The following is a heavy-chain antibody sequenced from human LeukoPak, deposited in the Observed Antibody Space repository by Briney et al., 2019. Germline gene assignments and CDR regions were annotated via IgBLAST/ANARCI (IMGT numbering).Heavy chain of an antibody. D-gene: IGHD2-2*02. CDR2: ISWNSDTI. Sequence: GGSLRLSCAASGFTFDDYAMHWVRQAPGKGLEWVSGISWNSDTIGYGDSVKGRFTISRDNAKNSLYLQMNSLRAEDTALYYCAKATGYCSSACCYMGPLLFDYWGQGTLVTVSS. V-gene: IGHV3-9*01. CDR1: GFTFDDYA. CDR3: AKATGYCSSACCYMGPLLFDY. J-gene: IGHJ4*02.